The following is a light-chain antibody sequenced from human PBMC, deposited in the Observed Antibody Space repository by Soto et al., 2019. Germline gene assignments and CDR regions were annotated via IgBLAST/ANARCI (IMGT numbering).Light chain of an antibody. CDR2: GVS. J-gene: IGLJ3*02. CDR3: SSYTTTLWV. CDR1: ASDIGTYNS. V-gene: IGLV2-14*01. Sequence: SALTQPASVSGSPGQSITISCTGTASDIGTYNSVSWFQQYPGKAPKLIIYGVSNRPSGVSNRFSGSKSGNAASLTISGLQAEDEADYYCSSYTTTLWVFGGGTKLTVL.